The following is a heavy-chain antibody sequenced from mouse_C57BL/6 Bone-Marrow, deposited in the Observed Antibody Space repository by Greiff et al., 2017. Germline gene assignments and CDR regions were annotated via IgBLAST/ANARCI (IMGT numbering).Heavy chain of an antibody. CDR3: AVWLRPYYFCY. CDR2: IDPSDSYT. D-gene: IGHD2-2*01. CDR1: GYTFTSYW. Sequence: QVQLQQPGAELVMPGASVKLSCKASGYTFTSYWMHWVKQRPGQGLEWIGEIDPSDSYTNYNQKFKGKSTLTVDKSSSTAYMQLSSLTSEDSAVYCCAVWLRPYYFCYWGQGTTLTVSS. J-gene: IGHJ2*01. V-gene: IGHV1-69*01.